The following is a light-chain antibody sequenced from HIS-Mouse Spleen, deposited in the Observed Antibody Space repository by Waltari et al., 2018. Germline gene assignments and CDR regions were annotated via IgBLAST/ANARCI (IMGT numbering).Light chain of an antibody. CDR3: QQYYSTPYT. Sequence: DIVMTRSPDSLAVSLGERATINCKSSQSVLYSSNNKNYLAWYQQKPGQPPKLLISWASTRESGVPDRFSGSGSGTDFTLTISSLQAEDVAVYYCQQYYSTPYTFGQGTKLEIK. J-gene: IGKJ2*01. CDR2: WAS. CDR1: QSVLYSSNNKNY. V-gene: IGKV4-1*01.